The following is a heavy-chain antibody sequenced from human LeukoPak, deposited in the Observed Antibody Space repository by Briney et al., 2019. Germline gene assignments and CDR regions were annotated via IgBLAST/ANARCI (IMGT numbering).Heavy chain of an antibody. V-gene: IGHV6-1*01. J-gene: IGHJ4*02. Sequence: SQTLSLTCAISGDSVSSNSAAWNWIRQSPSRGLEWLGRTYYRSKWYNDYAVSVKSRITINPDTSKNQFSLQLNSVTPEDTAVYYCARGKRSSSIAARPYYFDYWGQGTLATVSS. CDR1: GDSVSSNSAA. D-gene: IGHD6-6*01. CDR3: ARGKRSSSIAARPYYFDY. CDR2: TYYRSKWYN.